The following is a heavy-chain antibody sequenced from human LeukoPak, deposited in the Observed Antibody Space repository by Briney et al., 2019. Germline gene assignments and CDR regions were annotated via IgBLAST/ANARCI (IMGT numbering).Heavy chain of an antibody. V-gene: IGHV3-30*04. J-gene: IGHJ5*02. CDR1: GFTFSSYA. D-gene: IGHD2-8*02. CDR2: ISYDGSNK. Sequence: GRSLRLSCAASGFTFSSYAMHWVRQAPGKGLEWVAVISYDGSNKYYADSVKGRFTISRDNSKNTLYLQMNSLRAEDTAVYYCARDVGRWYWGWFDPWGQGTLVTVSS. CDR3: ARDVGRWYWGWFDP.